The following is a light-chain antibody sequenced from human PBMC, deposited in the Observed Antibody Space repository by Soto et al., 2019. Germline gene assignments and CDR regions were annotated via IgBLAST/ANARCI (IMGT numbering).Light chain of an antibody. CDR3: CSYAGSYTLV. CDR1: SSDVGSYNY. V-gene: IGLV2-11*01. J-gene: IGLJ2*01. Sequence: QPVLTQPRSVSGSPGQSVTISCTGTSSDVGSYNYVSWYQQHPGKAPKLMIYDVSNRPSGVPDRFSGSKSGKTASLTISGLQAEDEADYYCCSYAGSYTLVFGGGTKLTVL. CDR2: DVS.